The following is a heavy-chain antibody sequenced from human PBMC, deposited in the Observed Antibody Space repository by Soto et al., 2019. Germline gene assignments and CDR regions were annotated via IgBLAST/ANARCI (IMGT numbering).Heavy chain of an antibody. V-gene: IGHV4-34*01. J-gene: IGHJ4*02. CDR1: GGSFSGYY. CDR3: ARVDGDIVVVPAAMAIGH. Sequence: SETLSLTCAVYGGSFSGYYLSWIRQPPGKGLEWIGEINHSGSTNYNPSLKSRVTISVDTSKNQFSLKLSSVTAADTAVYYCARVDGDIVVVPAAMAIGHWGQGTLVTVSS. CDR2: INHSGST. D-gene: IGHD2-2*01.